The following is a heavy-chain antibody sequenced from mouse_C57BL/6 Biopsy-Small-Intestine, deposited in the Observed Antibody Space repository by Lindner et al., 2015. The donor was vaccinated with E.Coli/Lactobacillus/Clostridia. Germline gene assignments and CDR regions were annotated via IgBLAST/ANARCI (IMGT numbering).Heavy chain of an antibody. V-gene: IGHV14-4*01. Sequence: VQLQESGAELVRPGASVKLSCTASGFNIKDDYMHWVKQRPEQGLEWIGWIDAENGDTEYASKFQGKATITADTSSNTAYLQLSSLTSEDTAVYYCTTGGTAYWGQGTLVTVSA. CDR1: GFNIKDDY. CDR2: IDAENGDT. CDR3: TTGGTAY. J-gene: IGHJ3*01. D-gene: IGHD1-1*02.